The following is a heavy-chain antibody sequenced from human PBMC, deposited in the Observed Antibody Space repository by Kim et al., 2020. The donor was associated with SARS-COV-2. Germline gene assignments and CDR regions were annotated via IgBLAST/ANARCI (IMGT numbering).Heavy chain of an antibody. V-gene: IGHV3-30*04. CDR3: ARDFVVVVAAREGLALDY. D-gene: IGHD2-15*01. Sequence: KGRFTISRENSKNTLYLQMNSLRAEDTAVYYCARDFVVVVAAREGLALDYWGQGTLVTVSS. J-gene: IGHJ4*02.